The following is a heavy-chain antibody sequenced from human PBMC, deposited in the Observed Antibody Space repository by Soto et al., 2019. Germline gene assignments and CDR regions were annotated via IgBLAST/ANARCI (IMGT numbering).Heavy chain of an antibody. J-gene: IGHJ5*02. D-gene: IGHD2-21*01. CDR3: ARGSIGNWFDP. Sequence: QVQLVQSGAEVKKPGASVKVSCKASGYTFTGYYMHWVRQAPGQGLEWMGWINPNSGGTNYAQKFKGRVNMPTETSISTAYMELSRLTSDDTAVYYCARGSIGNWFDPWGQGTLVTVSS. V-gene: IGHV1-2*02. CDR2: INPNSGGT. CDR1: GYTFTGYY.